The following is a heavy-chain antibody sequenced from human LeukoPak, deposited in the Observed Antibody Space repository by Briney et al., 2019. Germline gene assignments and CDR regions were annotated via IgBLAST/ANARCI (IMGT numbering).Heavy chain of an antibody. J-gene: IGHJ4*02. CDR1: GFTFSNLW. V-gene: IGHV3-7*03. CDR2: IKQDGSEK. D-gene: IGHD6-13*01. Sequence: GGSLRLSCAASGFTFSNLWMSWVRQAPGKGLKWVANIKQDGSEKYYVDSVKGRFTITRDNAQNSLYLQMNSLRAEDTAIYYCATSTAAAGTDWGQGTLVTVSS. CDR3: ATSTAAAGTD.